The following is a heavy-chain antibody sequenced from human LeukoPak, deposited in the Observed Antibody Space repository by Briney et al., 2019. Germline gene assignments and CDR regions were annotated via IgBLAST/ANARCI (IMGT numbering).Heavy chain of an antibody. V-gene: IGHV4-4*02. CDR2: IPHSGST. D-gene: IGHD3-16*01. CDR1: GVSIAISDW. J-gene: IGHJ4*02. CDR3: AQVWGY. Sequence: PSETLSLTCAVSGVSIAISDWWTWVRQPPEKGLEWIGEIPHSGSTAYNPSLKSRVTISIDKSKNQLSLILTSVTAADTAMYYCAQVWGYWGQGTLVTVSS.